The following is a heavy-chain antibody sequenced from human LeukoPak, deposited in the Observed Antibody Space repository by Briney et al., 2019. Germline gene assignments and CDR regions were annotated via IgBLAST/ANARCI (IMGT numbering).Heavy chain of an antibody. D-gene: IGHD3-22*01. J-gene: IGHJ4*02. V-gene: IGHV4-59*01. CDR1: GGSISSYY. CDR3: AGGGDSGGYYYPMFDY. CDR2: IYYSGST. Sequence: SETLSLTCTVSGGSISSYYWSWIRQPPGKGLEWIGYIYYSGSTNYNPSLKSRVTISVDMSKNQFSLKLNSVTAADTAVYYCAGGGDSGGYYYPMFDYWGQGTLVTVPS.